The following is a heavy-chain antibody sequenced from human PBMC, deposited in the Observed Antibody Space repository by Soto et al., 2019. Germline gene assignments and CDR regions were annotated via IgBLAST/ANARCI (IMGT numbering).Heavy chain of an antibody. CDR1: GFTLGTSW. CDR3: GRATIYDGSVYLES. D-gene: IGHD3-3*01. V-gene: IGHV3-74*01. CDR2: ISSDGTSM. Sequence: GGSLRLSCAASGFTLGTSWMHWVRQCPGKGLVWVSRISSDGTSMIYADSVKGRFTISRDSARNTLYLQMNSLRGEDTAVYYCGRATIYDGSVYLESWGQGTRVTVSS. J-gene: IGHJ5*02.